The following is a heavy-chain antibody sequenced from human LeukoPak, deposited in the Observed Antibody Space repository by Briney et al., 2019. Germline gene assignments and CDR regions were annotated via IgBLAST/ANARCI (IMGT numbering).Heavy chain of an antibody. Sequence: SETLSLTCTVSGGSISSYYWSWIRQPPGKGLEWIGYIYYSGSTNYNPSLKSRVTISVDTSKNQFSLKLSSVTAADTAVYYCARELVYYYDSSDEGAHWFDPWGQGTLVTVSS. CDR1: GGSISSYY. V-gene: IGHV4-59*01. J-gene: IGHJ5*02. D-gene: IGHD3-22*01. CDR2: IYYSGST. CDR3: ARELVYYYDSSDEGAHWFDP.